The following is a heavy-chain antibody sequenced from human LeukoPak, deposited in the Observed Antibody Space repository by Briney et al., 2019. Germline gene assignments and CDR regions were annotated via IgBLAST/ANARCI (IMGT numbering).Heavy chain of an antibody. CDR3: AKRARYSSSWYGDFDY. D-gene: IGHD6-13*01. J-gene: IGHJ4*02. CDR2: ISGSGGST. V-gene: IGHV3-23*01. Sequence: GGSLRLSCAASGFTFSSYAMSWVRQAPGKGLEWVSAISGSGGSTYYADSVKGRFTISRDNSKNTLYLQMNSLRAEDTAVYYCAKRARYSSSWYGDFDYWGQGTLVTVPS. CDR1: GFTFSSYA.